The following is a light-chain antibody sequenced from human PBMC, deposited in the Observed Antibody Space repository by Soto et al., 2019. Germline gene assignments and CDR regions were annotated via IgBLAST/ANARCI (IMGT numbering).Light chain of an antibody. J-gene: IGKJ1*01. CDR3: QHYGSSPPWT. CDR1: QSVSGNY. V-gene: IGKV3D-20*01. CDR2: GAS. Sequence: EIVLTQSPATLSLSPGERATLSCGASQSVSGNYLAWYQLRPGLAPRLLIYGASTRATGIPDRFSGSGSGTDFTLSISRLEPEDFAVYYCQHYGSSPPWTFGPGSKVEIK.